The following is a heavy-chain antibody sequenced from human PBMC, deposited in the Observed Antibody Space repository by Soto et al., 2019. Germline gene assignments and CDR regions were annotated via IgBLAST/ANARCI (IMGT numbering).Heavy chain of an antibody. CDR3: ARGAAAGWGYYYYYYMDV. CDR1: GYTFTSYD. V-gene: IGHV1-8*01. D-gene: IGHD6-13*01. Sequence: ASVKVSCKASGYTFTSYDINWVRQATGQGLEWMGWMNPNSGNTGYAQKFQGRVTMTRNTSISTAYMELSSLRSEDTAVYYCARGAAAGWGYYYYYYMDVWGKGTTVTVS. J-gene: IGHJ6*03. CDR2: MNPNSGNT.